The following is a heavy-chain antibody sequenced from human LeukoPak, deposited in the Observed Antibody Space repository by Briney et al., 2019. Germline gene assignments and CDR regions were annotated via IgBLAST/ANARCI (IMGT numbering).Heavy chain of an antibody. D-gene: IGHD6-19*01. J-gene: IGHJ4*02. CDR1: GRSISRGGYY. CDR2: IYYSGST. Sequence: SETLSLTRSVSGRSISRGGYYWSSIRQHPGKGLEWIGYIYYSGSTYYNPSLKSRVTISVDTSKNQFSLKLSSVTAADTAVYYCARGNSSGWYDYWGQGTLVTVSS. V-gene: IGHV4-31*03. CDR3: ARGNSSGWYDY.